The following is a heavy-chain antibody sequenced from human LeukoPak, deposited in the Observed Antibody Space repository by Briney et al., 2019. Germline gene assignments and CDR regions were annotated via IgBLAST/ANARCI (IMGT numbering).Heavy chain of an antibody. CDR2: TYYRSKWYN. CDR1: GDSVSSNSAA. CDR3: ARVGSESAYGMDV. Sequence: SQTLSLTCAISGDSVSSNSAAWNWIRRSPSRGLEWLGRTYYRSKWYNDYAVSVKSRVTINSDTSKNQFSLQLNSVTPEDTAAYYCARVGSESAYGMDVWGQGTTVTVSS. D-gene: IGHD3-10*01. J-gene: IGHJ6*02. V-gene: IGHV6-1*01.